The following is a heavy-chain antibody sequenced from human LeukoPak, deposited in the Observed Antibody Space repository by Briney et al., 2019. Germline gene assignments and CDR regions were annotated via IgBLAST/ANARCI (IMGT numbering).Heavy chain of an antibody. J-gene: IGHJ3*02. V-gene: IGHV4-59*01. CDR1: GGSISSYY. Sequence: SKTLSLTCTVSGGSISSYYWSWIRQPPGKGLEWIGYIYYSGSTNYNPSLKSRVTISVDTSKNQFSLKLSSVTAADTAVYYCARIWAGYYDSRGAFDIWGQGTMVAVSS. D-gene: IGHD3-22*01. CDR3: ARIWAGYYDSRGAFDI. CDR2: IYYSGST.